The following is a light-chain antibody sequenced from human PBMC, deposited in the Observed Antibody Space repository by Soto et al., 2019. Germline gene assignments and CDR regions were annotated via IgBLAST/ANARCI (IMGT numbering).Light chain of an antibody. CDR1: QSLRSN. V-gene: IGKV3-11*01. CDR2: DAS. CDR3: QQRSNWPLT. J-gene: IGKJ5*01. Sequence: IVLKQSPGALSVTPGERATLSCTASQSLRSNFLAWYQQKPGQAPRLLIYDASNRATGIPARFSGSGSGTDFTLTISSLEPEDFAVYYCQQRSNWPLTFAQGTRLENK.